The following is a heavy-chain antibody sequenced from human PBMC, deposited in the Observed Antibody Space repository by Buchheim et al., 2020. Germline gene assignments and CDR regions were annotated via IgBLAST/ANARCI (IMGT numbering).Heavy chain of an antibody. CDR1: GGTFSSYA. CDR2: NIPIFCTA. J-gene: IGHJ2*01. CDR3: ATTLRYCSGGSCRSYWYFDL. D-gene: IGHD2-15*01. V-gene: IGHV1-69*06. Sequence: QVQLVQSGAEVKKPGSSVKVSCKASGGTFSSYAISWVRQAPGQGLEWMGGNIPIFCTANYAQKFQGRVTITADKSTSTAYLKLSSLRSEDTAVYYCATTLRYCSGGSCRSYWYFDLWGRGTL.